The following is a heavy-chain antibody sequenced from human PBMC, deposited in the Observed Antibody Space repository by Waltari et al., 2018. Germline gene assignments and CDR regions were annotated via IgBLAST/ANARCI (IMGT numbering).Heavy chain of an antibody. V-gene: IGHV4-39*01. D-gene: IGHD6-13*01. CDR3: ARLSAGKGSRWGGDFDL. Sequence: QLQLQESGPGLVKPSETLSLTCTVSGGSISSSSYYWGWIRKPPGKGLEWIGSIYYSGSTYHHPTRKRPVPPSGDTSKHHSSLKLSSATAADTAVYSCARLSAGKGSRWGGDFDLWGRGTLVTVSS. CDR1: GGSISSSSYY. J-gene: IGHJ2*01. CDR2: IYYSGST.